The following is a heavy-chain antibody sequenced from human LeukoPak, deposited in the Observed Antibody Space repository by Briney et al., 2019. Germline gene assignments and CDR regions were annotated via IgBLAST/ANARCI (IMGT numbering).Heavy chain of an antibody. CDR1: GGSFSGYY. CDR2: INHSGST. V-gene: IGHV4-34*01. J-gene: IGHJ4*02. Sequence: PSETLSLTCAVYGGSFSGYYWSWIRQPPGKGLEWIGEINHSGSTNYNPSLKSRVTISVDTSKNQFSLKLSSVTAADTAVYYCARRAHYWGQGTLVTVSS. CDR3: ARRAHY.